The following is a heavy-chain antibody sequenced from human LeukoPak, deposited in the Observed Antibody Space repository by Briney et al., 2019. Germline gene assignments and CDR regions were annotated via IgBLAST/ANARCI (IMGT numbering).Heavy chain of an antibody. CDR2: ISSSSNYI. CDR1: GFTFSSYS. CDR3: ARGLWSGYLDY. J-gene: IGHJ4*02. D-gene: IGHD3-3*01. Sequence: GGSLRLSCAASGFTFSSYSMNWVRQAPGKGLEWVSSISSSSNYIYYADSVKGRFTISRDNAKNSLYLQMNSLRAEDTAVYYCARGLWSGYLDYWGQGTLVTVSS. V-gene: IGHV3-21*01.